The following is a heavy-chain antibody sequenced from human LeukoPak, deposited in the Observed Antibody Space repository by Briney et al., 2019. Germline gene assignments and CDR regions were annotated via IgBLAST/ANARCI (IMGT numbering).Heavy chain of an antibody. D-gene: IGHD2-2*01. J-gene: IGHJ4*02. CDR1: GFTFSDYY. CDR2: ISSSGSTI. V-gene: IGHV3-11*04. CDR3: ARALYCSSTSCYGWGRLVGPDY. Sequence: GGSLRLSCAASGFTFSDYYMSWIRQAPGKGLEWVSYISSSGSTIYYADSVKGRFTISRDNSKNTLYLQMNSLRAEDTAVYYCARALYCSSTSCYGWGRLVGPDYWAREPWSPSPQ.